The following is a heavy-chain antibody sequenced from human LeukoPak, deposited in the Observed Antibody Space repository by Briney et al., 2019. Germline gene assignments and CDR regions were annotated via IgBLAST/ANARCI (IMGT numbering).Heavy chain of an antibody. J-gene: IGHJ4*02. CDR3: ARVGSGDSSAYWVGSFDY. D-gene: IGHD3-22*01. CDR2: INPSGGST. V-gene: IGHV1-46*01. CDR1: GYTFTSYY. Sequence: ASVKVSCKASGYTFTSYYMHWVRQAPGQGLERMGIINPSGGSTSYAQKFQGRVTMTRDTSTSTVYMELSSLRSEDTAVYYCARVGSGDSSAYWVGSFDYWGQGTLVTVSS.